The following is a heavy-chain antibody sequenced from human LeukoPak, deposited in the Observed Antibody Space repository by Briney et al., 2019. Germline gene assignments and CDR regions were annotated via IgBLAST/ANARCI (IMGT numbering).Heavy chain of an antibody. V-gene: IGHV1-46*01. CDR2: INPSGGST. CDR1: GYTFTSYY. CDR3: ASTSIRGYSGYEAYYYMDV. D-gene: IGHD5-12*01. J-gene: IGHJ6*03. Sequence: GASVKVSCKASGYTFTSYYMHWVRQAPGQGLEWMGIINPSGGSTSYAQKFQGRVTMTRDTSTSTVYMELSSLRSEDTAVYYCASTSIRGYSGYEAYYYMDVWGKGTTVTISS.